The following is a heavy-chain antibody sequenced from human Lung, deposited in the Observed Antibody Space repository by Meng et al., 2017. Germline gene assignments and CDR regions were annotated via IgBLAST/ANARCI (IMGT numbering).Heavy chain of an antibody. CDR2: IRGDGGSI. V-gene: IGHV3-74*03. J-gene: IGHJ4*02. CDR1: GFTVRSYW. Sequence: EVRLGGSGGGLVQPGGSLSLSCAASGFTVRSYWMHWVRQAPGKGLVWVSRIRGDGGSIVYADSVKGRFTISRDNAKNTLSLQMNSLRAEDTAVYYCARESGYFEYWGQGILVTVSS. CDR3: ARESGYFEY.